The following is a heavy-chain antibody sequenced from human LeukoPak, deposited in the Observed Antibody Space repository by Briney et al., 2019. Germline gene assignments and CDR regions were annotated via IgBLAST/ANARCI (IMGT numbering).Heavy chain of an antibody. Sequence: KPSETLSLTCTVSGGSISSYYWSWIRQPPGKGLEWIGYIYCSGSTNYNPSLKSRVTISVDTSKNQFSLKLSSVTAADTAVYYCARASLRGLWVDYWGQGTLVTVSS. CDR2: IYCSGST. CDR1: GGSISSYY. V-gene: IGHV4-59*01. CDR3: ARASLRGLWVDY. J-gene: IGHJ4*02. D-gene: IGHD3-10*01.